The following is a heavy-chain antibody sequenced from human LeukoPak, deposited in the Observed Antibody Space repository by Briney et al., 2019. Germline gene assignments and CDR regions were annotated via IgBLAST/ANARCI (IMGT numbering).Heavy chain of an antibody. D-gene: IGHD2-2*01. V-gene: IGHV1-2*02. CDR1: GYTFTGYY. Sequence: ASVTVSCKASGYTFTGYYMHWVRQAPGQGLEWMGWINPNSGGTNYAQKFQGRVTITRDTSISTAYMELRRLRSDDTAVYYCARDIPAANDYWGQGTLVTVSS. CDR2: INPNSGGT. CDR3: ARDIPAANDY. J-gene: IGHJ4*02.